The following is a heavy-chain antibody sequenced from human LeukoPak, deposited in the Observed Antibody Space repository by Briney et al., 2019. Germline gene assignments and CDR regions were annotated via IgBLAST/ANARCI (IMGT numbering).Heavy chain of an antibody. J-gene: IGHJ5*01. CDR1: GFAFSVYA. CDR3: AKPISGGLAVTADWFHP. Sequence: PGGSLRLSCTASGFAFSVYAMSWLRQPPGKGLEWVSTINANSGTTSYAASVRGRFPIPRGKSKNTLYLQLTTLRADDTATYYCAKPISGGLAVTADWFHPWGQGTLVGVSS. D-gene: IGHD6-19*01. V-gene: IGHV3-23*01. CDR2: INANSGTT.